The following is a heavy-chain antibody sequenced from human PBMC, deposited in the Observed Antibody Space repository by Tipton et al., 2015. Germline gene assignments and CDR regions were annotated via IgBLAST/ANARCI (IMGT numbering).Heavy chain of an antibody. V-gene: IGHV4-39*07. CDR1: GASISSSSYY. CDR2: IYSSGTT. J-gene: IGHJ4*02. Sequence: TLSLTCTVSGASISSSSYYWGWIRQPPGKGLEWIGSIYSSGTTHYNPSLKSRVTMAVDTSKNQFSLNLNSVTAADTAIYYCARGSGSSSGFFRGHSGYFDYWGQGTLVTVSS. CDR3: ARGSGSSSGFFRGHSGYFDY. D-gene: IGHD3-3*01.